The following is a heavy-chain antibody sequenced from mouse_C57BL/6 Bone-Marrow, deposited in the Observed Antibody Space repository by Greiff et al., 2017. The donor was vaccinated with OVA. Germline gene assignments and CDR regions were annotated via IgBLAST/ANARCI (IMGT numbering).Heavy chain of an antibody. Sequence: VQLQQSGAELVRPGASVKLSCTASGFNIKDYYMHWVKQRPEQGLEWIGRIDPEDGDTEYAPKFQGKATMTADTSSNTAYMQLSSLTSEDTAVYYCTRGCTVVAYYFDYWGQGTTLTVSS. D-gene: IGHD1-1*01. CDR1: GFNIKDYY. CDR3: TRGCTVVAYYFDY. V-gene: IGHV14-1*01. J-gene: IGHJ2*01. CDR2: IDPEDGDT.